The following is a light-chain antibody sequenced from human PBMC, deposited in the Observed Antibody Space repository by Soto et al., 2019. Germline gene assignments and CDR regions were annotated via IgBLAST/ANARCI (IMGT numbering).Light chain of an antibody. CDR3: QQRSNWRFT. CDR1: QSVSSY. Sequence: EIVLTQSPATLSLSPGERATLSCRASQSVSSYLAWYQQKHGQAPRLLIYDASNRATGIPARFSGGGSGTDFTLTISSLEPDDFAVYYCQQRSNWRFTFGPGTRVDIK. J-gene: IGKJ3*01. CDR2: DAS. V-gene: IGKV3-11*01.